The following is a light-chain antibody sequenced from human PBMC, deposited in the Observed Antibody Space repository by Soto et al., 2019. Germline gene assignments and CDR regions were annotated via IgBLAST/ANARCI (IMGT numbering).Light chain of an antibody. CDR1: QSVSSSY. Sequence: EIVLTQSPGTLSLSPGERATLSCRASQSVSSSYLAWYQQKPGQAPRLLIYGASSRATGIPDRFSGSGSGTDFTLTIRRLEPEDFAVYYCQQCGSSPGTFGQGTKVEMK. CDR2: GAS. CDR3: QQCGSSPGT. V-gene: IGKV3-20*01. J-gene: IGKJ1*01.